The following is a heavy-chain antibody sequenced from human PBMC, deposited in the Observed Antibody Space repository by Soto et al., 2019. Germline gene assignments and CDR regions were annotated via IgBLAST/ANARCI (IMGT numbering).Heavy chain of an antibody. V-gene: IGHV1-69*08. CDR1: GGTFSRYS. D-gene: IGHD2-2*01. Sequence: QVQLVQSGAEVKKPGSSVKVSCKASGGTFSRYSITWVRQAPGHGLEWIGRIIPIFSIASYAQKFQGRVTITAAESPHTAYMELSSLRSEETAVYYCAREDRDGENGLVPAGIDGMDVWGQGTTVTVPS. CDR2: IIPIFSIA. J-gene: IGHJ6*02. CDR3: AREDRDGENGLVPAGIDGMDV.